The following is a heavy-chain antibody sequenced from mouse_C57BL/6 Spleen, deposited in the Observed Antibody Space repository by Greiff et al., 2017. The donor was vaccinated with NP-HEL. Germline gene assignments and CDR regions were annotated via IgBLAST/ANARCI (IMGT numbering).Heavy chain of an antibody. CDR1: GYTFTSYW. Sequence: QVQLQQSGAELAKPGASVKLSCKASGYTFTSYWMHWVKQRPGQGLEWIGNINPSSGYTKYNQKFKDKATLTADKSSGTAYMQLSSLTYEDSAVYYCARGGSYYAMDYWGQGTSVTVSS. CDR2: INPSSGYT. J-gene: IGHJ4*01. CDR3: ARGGSYYAMDY. V-gene: IGHV1-7*01.